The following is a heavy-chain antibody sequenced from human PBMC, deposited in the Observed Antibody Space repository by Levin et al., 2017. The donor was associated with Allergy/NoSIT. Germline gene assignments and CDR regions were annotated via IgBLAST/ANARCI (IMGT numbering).Heavy chain of an antibody. CDR1: GFTFSSYS. Sequence: GGSLRLSCAASGFTFSSYSMNWVRQAPGKGLEWVSSISSSSSYIYYADSVKGRFTISRDNAKNSLYLQMNSLRAEDTAVSYCAGGSVDAGPYNWCAPCGQGTLVTVSS. V-gene: IGHV3-21*01. J-gene: IGHJ5*02. CDR3: AGGSVDAGPYNWCAP. CDR2: ISSSSSYI.